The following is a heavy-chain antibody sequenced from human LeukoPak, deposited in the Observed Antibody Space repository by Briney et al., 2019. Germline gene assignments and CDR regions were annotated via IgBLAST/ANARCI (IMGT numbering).Heavy chain of an antibody. CDR3: AAVSYYDSSGLGVY. CDR2: ISAYNGNT. CDR1: GYTFTSYG. J-gene: IGHJ4*02. V-gene: IGHV1-18*01. Sequence: ASVKVSCKASGYTFTSYGISWVRQAPGQGLEWMGWISAYNGNTNYAQKFQERVTITRDMSTSTAYMELSSLRSEDTAVYYCAAVSYYDSSGLGVYWGQGTLVTVSS. D-gene: IGHD3-22*01.